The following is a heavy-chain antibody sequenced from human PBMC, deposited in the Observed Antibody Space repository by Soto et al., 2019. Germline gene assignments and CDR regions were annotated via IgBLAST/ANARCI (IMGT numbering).Heavy chain of an antibody. J-gene: IGHJ1*01. CDR2: ISSSSSYI. Sequence: EVQLVESGGGLVKPGGSLRLSCAASGFTFSSDSMNWVRQAPGKGLEWVSSISSSSSYIYYADSVKGRFTISRDNAKNSLYLQMNSLRAEDTAVYCCARDVLGGGYHFQHWGQGTLVTVSS. V-gene: IGHV3-21*01. CDR1: GFTFSSDS. D-gene: IGHD2-15*01. CDR3: ARDVLGGGYHFQH.